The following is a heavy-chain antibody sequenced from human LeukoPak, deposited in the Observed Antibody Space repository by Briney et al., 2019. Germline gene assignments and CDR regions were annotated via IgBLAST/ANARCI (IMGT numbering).Heavy chain of an antibody. CDR2: IIPIFGTA. CDR3: ASTYSGYDWDQEWEYNWFDP. V-gene: IGHV1-69*01. J-gene: IGHJ5*02. D-gene: IGHD5-12*01. CDR1: GGTFSSYA. Sequence: SVKVSCKASGGTFSSYAISWVRQAPGQGLEWMGGIIPIFGTANYAQKFQGRVTITADESTSTAYMELSSLGSEDTAVYYCASTYSGYDWDQEWEYNWFDPWGQGTLVTVSS.